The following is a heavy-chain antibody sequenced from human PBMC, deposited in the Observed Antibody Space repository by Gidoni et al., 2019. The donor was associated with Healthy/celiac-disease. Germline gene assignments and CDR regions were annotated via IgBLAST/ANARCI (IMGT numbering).Heavy chain of an antibody. CDR3: AREHITRGPAYYYGMDV. CDR1: GYTFTSYA. CDR2: INAGNGNT. V-gene: IGHV1-3*01. D-gene: IGHD3-10*01. J-gene: IGHJ6*02. Sequence: QVQLVQSGAEVQKPGASVKVSCQASGYTFTSYAMHWVRQAPGQRLEWMGWINAGNGNTKDSQKFQGRVTITRDTAASTAYMELSSLRSEDTAVYYCAREHITRGPAYYYGMDVWGQGTTVTVSS.